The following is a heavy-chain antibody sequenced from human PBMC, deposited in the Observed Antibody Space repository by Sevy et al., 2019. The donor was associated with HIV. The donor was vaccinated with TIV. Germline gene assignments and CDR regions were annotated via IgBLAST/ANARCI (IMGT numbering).Heavy chain of an antibody. J-gene: IGHJ4*02. CDR3: AKLAYYDILTGYYGGDY. CDR1: GYTFTGYY. V-gene: IGHV1-2*02. CDR2: INPNSGGT. Sequence: ASVKVSCKASGYTFTGYYMHWVRQAPGQGLEWMGWINPNSGGTNYAQKFQGRVTMTRDTSISTAYMELSRLRSDDMAVYYCAKLAYYDILTGYYGGDYWGQGTLVTVSS. D-gene: IGHD3-9*01.